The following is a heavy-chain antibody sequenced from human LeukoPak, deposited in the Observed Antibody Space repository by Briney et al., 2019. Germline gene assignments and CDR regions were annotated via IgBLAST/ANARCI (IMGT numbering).Heavy chain of an antibody. CDR1: GASFSGCY. D-gene: IGHD6-13*01. J-gene: IGHJ3*02. CDR3: ASPRKRGICRAFDI. CDR2: IKHSGST. V-gene: IGHV4-34*01. Sequence: AAQTLSLTCAVDGASFSGCYWSSIRQPPGEGREWIGEIKHSGSTNFKPSFKSRVTISVDTSKNQFSLKVSSVTDADTAVYYCASPRKRGICRAFDIWGQGTMVTVSS.